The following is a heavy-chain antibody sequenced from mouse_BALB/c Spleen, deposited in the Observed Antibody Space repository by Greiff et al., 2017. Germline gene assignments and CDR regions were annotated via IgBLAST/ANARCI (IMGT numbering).Heavy chain of an antibody. CDR1: GYSITSDYA. J-gene: IGHJ4*01. CDR3: ARFLNYYGSSYDYYAMDY. Sequence: EVKLQESGPGLVKPSQSLSLTCTVTGYSITSDYAWNWIRQFPGNKLEWMGYISYSGSTSYNPSLKSRISITRDTSKNQFFLQLNSVTTEDTATYYCARFLNYYGSSYDYYAMDYWGQGTSVTVSS. D-gene: IGHD1-1*01. V-gene: IGHV3-2*02. CDR2: ISYSGST.